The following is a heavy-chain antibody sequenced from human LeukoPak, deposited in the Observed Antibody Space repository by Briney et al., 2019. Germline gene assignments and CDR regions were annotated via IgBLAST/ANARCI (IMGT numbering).Heavy chain of an antibody. J-gene: IGHJ4*02. V-gene: IGHV3-30-3*01. CDR1: GFTFSSYA. CDR3: AKDGVERELRPTYFDY. Sequence: GGSLRLSCAASGFTFSSYAMHWVRQAPGKGLEWVAVISYDGSNKYYADSVKGRFTISRDNSKNTLYLQMNSLRAEDTAVYYCAKDGVERELRPTYFDYWGQGTLVTVSS. CDR2: ISYDGSNK. D-gene: IGHD1-26*01.